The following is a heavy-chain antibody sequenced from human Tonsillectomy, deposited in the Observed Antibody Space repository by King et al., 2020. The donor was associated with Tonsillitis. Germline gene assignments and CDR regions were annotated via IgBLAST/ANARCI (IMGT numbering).Heavy chain of an antibody. J-gene: IGHJ4*02. Sequence: QLQESGPGVVKPSETLSFTCTVSGGSISSSDHYWAWIRQPPGKGLEWIGYMYSSGTIFYNPSLKSRITMSGGTSENRFSLKLSSVTAADTAVYFCARYVSGSFDYWGRGALVTVSS. CDR2: MYSSGTI. CDR3: ARYVSGSFDY. CDR1: GGSISSSDHY. V-gene: IGHV4-39*01. D-gene: IGHD1-26*01.